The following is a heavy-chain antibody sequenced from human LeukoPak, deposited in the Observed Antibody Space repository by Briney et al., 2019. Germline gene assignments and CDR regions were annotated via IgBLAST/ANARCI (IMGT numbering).Heavy chain of an antibody. D-gene: IGHD1-26*01. J-gene: IGHJ6*03. Sequence: SETPFLTCAVYGGSFSDYYWSWIRQPPGKGLEWIGEGNHSGSSNYNPSLKSRVTISVDTSKNQFSLRLSSVTAADTAVYYCTRGRLREPRALYYYMDVWGNGTTVAVSS. CDR2: GNHSGSS. CDR3: TRGRLREPRALYYYMDV. V-gene: IGHV4-34*01. CDR1: GGSFSDYY.